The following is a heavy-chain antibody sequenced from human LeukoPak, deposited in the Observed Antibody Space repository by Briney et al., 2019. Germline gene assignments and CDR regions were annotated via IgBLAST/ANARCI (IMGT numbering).Heavy chain of an antibody. J-gene: IGHJ6*03. V-gene: IGHV3-21*01. D-gene: IGHD2-2*01. CDR2: ISSSSSYI. Sequence: GGSLRLSCAASGFTFSSYSMNWVRQAPGKGLEWVSSISSSSSYIYYADSVKGRFTISRDNAKNSLYLQMNSLRAEDTAVYYCATSGEVPAAMGIIYYYYYMDVWGKGTTVTVSS. CDR1: GFTFSSYS. CDR3: ATSGEVPAAMGIIYYYYYMDV.